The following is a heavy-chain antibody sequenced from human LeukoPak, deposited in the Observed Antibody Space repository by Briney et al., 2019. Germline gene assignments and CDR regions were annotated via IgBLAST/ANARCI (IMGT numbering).Heavy chain of an antibody. V-gene: IGHV1-2*02. CDR2: INPNSGGT. J-gene: IGHJ3*02. CDR1: GYTFTGYY. Sequence: ASVKVSCKESGYTFTGYYMHWVRQAPGPALEWMGWINPNSGGTNYAQKFQGRVTMTRDTSISTAYMELSRLRSDDTAVYYCARGPNAFDIWGQGTMVTVSS. CDR3: ARGPNAFDI.